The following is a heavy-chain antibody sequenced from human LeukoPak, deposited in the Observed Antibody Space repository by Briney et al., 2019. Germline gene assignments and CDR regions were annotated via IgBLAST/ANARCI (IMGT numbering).Heavy chain of an antibody. V-gene: IGHV3-30*02. CDR3: AKGAAGYDSSGYYAFDY. D-gene: IGHD3-22*01. CDR1: GFTFSIYG. J-gene: IGHJ4*02. Sequence: GGSLRLSCAASGFTFSIYGMYWVRQAPGKGLEWVAFIRYDGSNKYYEDSVKGRFTISRGNSKNTLYLQMNSLRAEDTAVYYCAKGAAGYDSSGYYAFDYWGQGTLVTVSS. CDR2: IRYDGSNK.